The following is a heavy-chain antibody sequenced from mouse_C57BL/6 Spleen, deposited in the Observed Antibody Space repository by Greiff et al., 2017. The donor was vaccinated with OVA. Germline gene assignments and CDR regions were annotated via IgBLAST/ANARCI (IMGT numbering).Heavy chain of an antibody. CDR1: GYTFTSYW. CDR2: IDPSDSYT. V-gene: IGHV1-59*01. CDR3: AREAAQATSYYFDY. D-gene: IGHD3-2*02. J-gene: IGHJ2*01. Sequence: VQLQQPGAELVRPGTSVKLSCKASGYTFTSYWMHWVKQRPGQGLEWIGVIDPSDSYTNYNQKFKGKATLTVDTSSSTAYMQLSSLTSEDSAVYYCAREAAQATSYYFDYWGQGTTLTVSS.